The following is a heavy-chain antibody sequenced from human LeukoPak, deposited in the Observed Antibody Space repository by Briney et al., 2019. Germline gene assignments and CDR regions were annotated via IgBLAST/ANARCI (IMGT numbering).Heavy chain of an antibody. CDR3: ARGDVAAVSWFDP. V-gene: IGHV1-69*13. J-gene: IGHJ5*02. CDR1: GGTFSSYA. Sequence: SVKVSCKASGGTFSSYAISWVRQAPGQGLEWMGRIIPIFGTANYAQKFQGRVTITPDESTSTAYMELSSLRSEDTAVYYCARGDVAAVSWFDPWGQGTLVTVSS. D-gene: IGHD6-19*01. CDR2: IIPIFGTA.